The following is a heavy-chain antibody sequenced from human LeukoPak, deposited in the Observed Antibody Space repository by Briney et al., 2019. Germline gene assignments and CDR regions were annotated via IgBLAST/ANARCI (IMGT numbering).Heavy chain of an antibody. CDR3: ARVMNGNFGGFDAFDI. Sequence: SETLSLTCTVSDGSISNYFWSWIRQAPGKGLEWIGYIYYNGETNCNPSLKSRVSISVDTSKKYFSLKLNSVTAADTAVYYCARVMNGNFGGFDAFDIWGQGTVVTVSS. CDR2: IYYNGET. CDR1: DGSISNYF. V-gene: IGHV4-59*12. J-gene: IGHJ3*02. D-gene: IGHD3-10*01.